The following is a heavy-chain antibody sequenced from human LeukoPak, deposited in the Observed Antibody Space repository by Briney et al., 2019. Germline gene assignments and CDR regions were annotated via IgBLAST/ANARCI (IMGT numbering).Heavy chain of an antibody. CDR2: INSDGSST. CDR1: GFTFSSYW. Sequence: GGSLRLSCVASGFTFSSYWTHWVRQAPGKGLVWVSRINSDGSSTSYADSVKGRFTISRDNAKNTLYLQMNSLRAEDTAVYYCARGGYSGYDGPDYWGQGTLVTVSS. V-gene: IGHV3-74*01. J-gene: IGHJ4*02. CDR3: ARGGYSGYDGPDY. D-gene: IGHD5-12*01.